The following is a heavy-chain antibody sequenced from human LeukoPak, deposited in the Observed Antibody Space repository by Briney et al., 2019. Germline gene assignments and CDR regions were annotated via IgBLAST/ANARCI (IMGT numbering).Heavy chain of an antibody. J-gene: IGHJ4*02. V-gene: IGHV4-34*01. Sequence: KPSETLSLTCAVYGGSFSGYYWSWIRQPPGKGLEWIGEINHSGSANYNPSLKSRVTISVDKSRNQYSLKLNSVTAADTAVYWCVKGGTGHLGYWGQGVLVTVSS. D-gene: IGHD1-1*01. CDR1: GGSFSGYY. CDR2: INHSGSA. CDR3: VKGGTGHLGY.